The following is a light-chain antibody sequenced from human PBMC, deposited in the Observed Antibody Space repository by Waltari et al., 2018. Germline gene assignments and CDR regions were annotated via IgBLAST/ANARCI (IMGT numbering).Light chain of an antibody. CDR2: KTS. Sequence: DIQMTQSPSVLSASIGDRVTITCRANQRVDKWLAWYQQKPGKAPNLLIYKTSTLQTGVPSRFSGSGSGTEFTLTINNVQPDDFATYYCQSYNSYGTFGQGTKLEV. CDR3: QSYNSYGT. J-gene: IGKJ2*01. CDR1: QRVDKW. V-gene: IGKV1-5*03.